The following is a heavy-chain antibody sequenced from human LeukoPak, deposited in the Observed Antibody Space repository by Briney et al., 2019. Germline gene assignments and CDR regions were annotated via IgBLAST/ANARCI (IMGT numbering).Heavy chain of an antibody. V-gene: IGHV3-11*04. CDR3: ARAKSSSWYSPDY. CDR2: ISSSGSTI. Sequence: PGGSLRLSCAASGFTFSDHYMSWIRQAPGKGLEWVSYISSSGSTIYYADSVKGRFTISRDNAKNSLYLQMNSLRAEDTAVYYCARAKSSSWYSPDYWGQGTLVTVSS. D-gene: IGHD6-13*01. J-gene: IGHJ4*02. CDR1: GFTFSDHY.